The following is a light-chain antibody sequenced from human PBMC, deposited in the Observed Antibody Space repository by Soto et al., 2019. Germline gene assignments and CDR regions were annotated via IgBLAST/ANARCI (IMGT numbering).Light chain of an antibody. CDR2: GAS. Sequence: EIVLTQSPGTLSLSPGERATLSCRASQSVSNNYLAWYQQKPGQAPRLLIYGASNRATGIPDRFSGSGSGTDFPLTISRLEPGDSAVYDCQQYGSSGTFGQGTKVDIK. CDR1: QSVSNNY. J-gene: IGKJ1*01. V-gene: IGKV3-20*01. CDR3: QQYGSSGT.